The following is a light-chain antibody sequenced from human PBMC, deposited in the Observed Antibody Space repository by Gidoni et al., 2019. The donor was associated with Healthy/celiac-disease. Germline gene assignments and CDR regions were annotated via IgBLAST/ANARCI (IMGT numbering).Light chain of an antibody. CDR3: QQRSNWPPGIT. CDR2: DAS. CDR1: QSVSSY. J-gene: IGKJ3*01. V-gene: IGKV3-11*01. Sequence: SPGERATLSCRASQSVSSYLAWYQQKPGQAPRLLIYDASNRATGIPARFSGSGSGTDFTLTISSLEPEDFAVYYCQQRSNWPPGITFGPXTKVDIK.